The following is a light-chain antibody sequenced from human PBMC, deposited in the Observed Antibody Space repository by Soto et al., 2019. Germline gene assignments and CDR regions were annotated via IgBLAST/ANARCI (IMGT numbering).Light chain of an antibody. CDR2: SND. CDR3: STWDDSLSGGV. CDR1: SFNIGFNY. J-gene: IGLJ1*01. V-gene: IGLV1-47*02. Sequence: QSVLTHPPSASGTPGQTVTISCSGSSFNIGFNYLYWYQPLPGMAPKLLLHSNDERPSGVPDRFSGSKSXTSXSLAISGLRSEDEADYYCSTWDDSLSGGVFGTGTKVTV.